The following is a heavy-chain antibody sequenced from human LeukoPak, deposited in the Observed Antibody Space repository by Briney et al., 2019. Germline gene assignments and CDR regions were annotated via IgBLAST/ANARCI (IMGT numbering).Heavy chain of an antibody. V-gene: IGHV3-30*04. CDR1: GFTFSSFP. D-gene: IGHD3-16*01. Sequence: PGGSLRLSCAVSGFTFSSFPFHWVRQAPGKGLEWVAAISTDGSYKYNGDSVKGRFTISRDNPMNTLYLQMNGLRPDDTAVYYCARSLIPGRWYFDLWGRGTLVTVSS. CDR3: ARSLIPGRWYFDL. CDR2: ISTDGSYK. J-gene: IGHJ2*01.